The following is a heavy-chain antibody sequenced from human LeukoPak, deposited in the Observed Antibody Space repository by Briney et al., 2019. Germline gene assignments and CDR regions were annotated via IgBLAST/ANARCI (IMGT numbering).Heavy chain of an antibody. V-gene: IGHV3-7*01. CDR2: INQDGSER. CDR3: ARGNAMGV. CDR1: GFTFSSYW. Sequence: PGGSLRLSCAASGFTFSSYWMTWVGQAPGKGLEWVANINQDGSERYYVDSVKGRFTISRDNAKNSLSLQMNSLRAEDTALYYCARGNAMGVWGQGTTVTVSS. J-gene: IGHJ6*02.